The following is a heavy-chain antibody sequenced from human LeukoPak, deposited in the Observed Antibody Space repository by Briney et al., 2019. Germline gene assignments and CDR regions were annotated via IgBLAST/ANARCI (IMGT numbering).Heavy chain of an antibody. D-gene: IGHD6-13*01. CDR3: ARGQYSTVATAGYRFEF. CDR1: GGSLNTVNYY. Sequence: SETLSLTCFLSGGSLNTVNYYWDWIRQPPGKELEWIGNIYYNGSTHYNPSLRGRVTISIDTSRSQFSLKLTSVTAADTAIYYCARGQYSTVATAGYRFEFWGQGALVAVSS. V-gene: IGHV4-39*07. J-gene: IGHJ4*02. CDR2: IYYNGST.